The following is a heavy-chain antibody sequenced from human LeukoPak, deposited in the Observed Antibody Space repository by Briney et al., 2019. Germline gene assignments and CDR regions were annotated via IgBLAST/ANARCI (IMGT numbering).Heavy chain of an antibody. V-gene: IGHV4-59*11. D-gene: IGHD3-10*01. CDR1: GDSISPLY. Sequence: PSGTLSLTCTVSGDSISPLYWGWIRQPPGKGLEFIGYIYYSGSTNYSPSLKSRVSLSVDTSKNQFSLRLSSVTAADTAVYYCARGGVAAKYYFDYWGQGTLVTVSS. CDR3: ARGGVAAKYYFDY. J-gene: IGHJ4*02. CDR2: IYYSGST.